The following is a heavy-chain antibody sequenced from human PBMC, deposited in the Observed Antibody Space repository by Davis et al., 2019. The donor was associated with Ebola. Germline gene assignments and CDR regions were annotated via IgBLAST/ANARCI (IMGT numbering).Heavy chain of an antibody. CDR2: ITTDESWT. V-gene: IGHV3-74*01. D-gene: IGHD3-10*01. Sequence: GESLKISCAASGFTFRPSWMHWVRQVPGKGLEWVSRITTDESWTNYADSVRGRFTISRDNAKNTVYLQMNSLRAEDTAVYYCARDGSHYDFDYWGQGTLVTVSS. CDR3: ARDGSHYDFDY. CDR1: GFTFRPSW. J-gene: IGHJ4*02.